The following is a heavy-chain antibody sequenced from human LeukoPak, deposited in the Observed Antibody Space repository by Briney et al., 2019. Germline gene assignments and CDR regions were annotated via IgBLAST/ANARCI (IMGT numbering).Heavy chain of an antibody. CDR1: GFTFDDYA. V-gene: IGHV3-9*01. CDR3: AKEPPIHYYDSSRA. J-gene: IGHJ3*01. Sequence: GRSLRLSCAASGFTFDDYAMHWVRQAPGKGLEWVSGISWNSGSIGYADSVKGRFTISRDNAKNSLYLQMNSLRAEDTALYYCAKEPPIHYYDSSRAWGQGTMVTVSS. D-gene: IGHD3-22*01. CDR2: ISWNSGSI.